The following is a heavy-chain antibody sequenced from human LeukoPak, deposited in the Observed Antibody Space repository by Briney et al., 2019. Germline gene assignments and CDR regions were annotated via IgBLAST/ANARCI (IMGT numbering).Heavy chain of an antibody. V-gene: IGHV3-30*04. CDR1: GFTFSSYA. J-gene: IGHJ4*02. CDR2: ISYDGSNK. Sequence: GGSLRLSCAAPGFTFSSYAMHWVRQAPGKGLEWVAVISYDGSNKYYADSVKGRFTISRDNSKNTLYLQMNSLRAEDTAVYYCARDQYSSSWYYFDYWGQGTLVTVSS. CDR3: ARDQYSSSWYYFDY. D-gene: IGHD6-13*01.